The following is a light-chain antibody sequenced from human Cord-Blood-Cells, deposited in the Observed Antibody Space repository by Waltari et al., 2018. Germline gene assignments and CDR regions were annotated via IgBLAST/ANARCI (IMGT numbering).Light chain of an antibody. V-gene: IGKV3-11*01. CDR2: DAS. CDR3: QQRSNWAIT. Sequence: EIVLTQSPATLSLSPVERATLSCRASQSVSSYLAWYQQKPGQAPRLLIYDASNRATGIPARFSGSGSGKDFTLTISSLEPEDFAVYYCQQRSNWAITFGQGTRLEIK. J-gene: IGKJ5*01. CDR1: QSVSSY.